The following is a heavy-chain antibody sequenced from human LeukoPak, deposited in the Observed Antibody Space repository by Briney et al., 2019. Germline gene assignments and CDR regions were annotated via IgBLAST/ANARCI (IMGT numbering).Heavy chain of an antibody. CDR1: GFTFSSYA. J-gene: IGHJ4*02. Sequence: GGSLRLSCAASGFTFSSYAMSWVRQAPGKGLEWVSAISGSGGSTYYADSVKGRFTISRDNSKDTLYLQMNSLRAEDTAVYYCAVGLTTVTTRTSHWGQGTLVTVSS. CDR3: AVGLTTVTTRTSH. V-gene: IGHV3-23*01. D-gene: IGHD4-17*01. CDR2: ISGSGGST.